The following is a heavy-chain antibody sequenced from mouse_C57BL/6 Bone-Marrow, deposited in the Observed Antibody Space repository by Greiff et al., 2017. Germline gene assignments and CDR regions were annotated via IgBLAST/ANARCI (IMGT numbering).Heavy chain of an antibody. D-gene: IGHD1-1*01. J-gene: IGHJ3*01. CDR3: ARGPITTVVPFAY. Sequence: EVKLMESGGGLVKPGGSLKLSCAASGFTFSSYAMSWVRQTPEKRLEWVATISDGGSYTYYPDNVKGRFTISRDNAKNNLYLQMSHLKAEDTAMYYCARGPITTVVPFAYWGQGTLVTVSA. CDR2: ISDGGSYT. V-gene: IGHV5-4*03. CDR1: GFTFSSYA.